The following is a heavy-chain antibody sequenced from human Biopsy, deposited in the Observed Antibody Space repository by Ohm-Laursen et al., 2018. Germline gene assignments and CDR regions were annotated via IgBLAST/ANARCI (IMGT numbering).Heavy chain of an antibody. CDR1: GFSLSERVRGMS. V-gene: IGHV2-70*16. CDR2: IDWDDAK. D-gene: IGHD1-26*01. Sequence: PTQTLTLTCDFSGFSLSERVRGMSVTWIRQAPGKALERLARIDWDDAKFFSSSLKTRLTISKADFKGQVVFRMTDMEPVDTGTYYCARHDPDVYYQAFDIWGLGTMVTVSS. CDR3: ARHDPDVYYQAFDI. J-gene: IGHJ3*02.